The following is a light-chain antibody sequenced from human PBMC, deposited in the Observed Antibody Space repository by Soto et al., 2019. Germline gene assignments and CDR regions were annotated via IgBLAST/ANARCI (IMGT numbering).Light chain of an antibody. Sequence: QPVLTQPPSVSGAPGPRVTISCTGSSSNIGAGYDVHWYQQLPGAAPKLLIYGNNNRPSGVPDRFSGSKSGTSASLAITGLQAEDEADYYCQSYDSSLTSWVFCGGTTLTLL. CDR3: QSYDSSLTSWV. V-gene: IGLV1-40*01. J-gene: IGLJ3*02. CDR2: GNN. CDR1: SSNIGAGYD.